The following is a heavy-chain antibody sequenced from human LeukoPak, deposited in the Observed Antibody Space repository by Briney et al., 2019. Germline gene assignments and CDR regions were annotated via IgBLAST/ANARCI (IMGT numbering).Heavy chain of an antibody. CDR2: IIPMFGTT. D-gene: IGHD7-27*01. CDR3: ATAYHGDHRTGDAFDI. V-gene: IGHV1-69*05. J-gene: IGHJ3*02. Sequence: GASVKVSCKASGGTLSNYALSWVRQAPGQGLEWMGGIIPMFGTTKYAQEFQGRVTITTDESTRTAYMELSSLRSEDTAVYYCATAYHGDHRTGDAFDIWGQGTMVTVSS. CDR1: GGTLSNYA.